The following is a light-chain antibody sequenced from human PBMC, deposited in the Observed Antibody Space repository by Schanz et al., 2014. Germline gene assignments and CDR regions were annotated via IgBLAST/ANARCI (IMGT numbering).Light chain of an antibody. J-gene: IGLJ2*01. Sequence: QSALTQPASVSGSPGQSITISCTGTSSDVGNYGLVSWYQQIPGKAPKLMIYKVTQRPSGVPDRFSGSKSGNTASLTVSGLQADDEADYYCCSYAGRSLIFGGGTKLTVL. V-gene: IGLV2-23*02. CDR3: CSYAGRSLI. CDR2: KVT. CDR1: SSDVGNYGL.